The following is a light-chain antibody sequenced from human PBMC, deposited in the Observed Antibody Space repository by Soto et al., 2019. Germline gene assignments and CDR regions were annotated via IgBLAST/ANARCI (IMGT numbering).Light chain of an antibody. Sequence: EIIMTQSPATLSVSPGEGATLSCRTSHSISTNLAWYQHKRGQSPRLLVYGASTRATGVPARFSGSGSGAEFTLSISSLQSEDFATYYCQQYNSYPITFGQGTRLEIK. CDR1: HSISTN. V-gene: IGKV3-15*01. J-gene: IGKJ5*01. CDR2: GAS. CDR3: QQYNSYPIT.